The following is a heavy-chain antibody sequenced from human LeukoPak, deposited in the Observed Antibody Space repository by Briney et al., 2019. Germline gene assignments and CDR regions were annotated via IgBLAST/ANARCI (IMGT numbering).Heavy chain of an antibody. Sequence: GTSVKVSCKASGFTLNSSAMQWVRQARGQRLEWIGWIVVGSGNTNFAQKFQERVTITRDMSTSTAYMELSSLRSEDTAVYYCAAVLDIVALYGMDVWGQGTTVTVSS. D-gene: IGHD2-2*03. CDR2: IVVGSGNT. V-gene: IGHV1-58*02. J-gene: IGHJ6*02. CDR1: GFTLNSSA. CDR3: AAVLDIVALYGMDV.